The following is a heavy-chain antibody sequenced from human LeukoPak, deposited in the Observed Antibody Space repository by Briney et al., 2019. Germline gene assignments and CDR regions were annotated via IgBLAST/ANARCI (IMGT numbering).Heavy chain of an antibody. Sequence: GGSLRLSCAASGFTFDDYAMHWVRQAPGKGLEWVSGISWNSGSIGYADSVKGRFTIPRDNAKNSLYLQMNSLRAEDTALYYCAASLHYYDSSGYSHDYWGQGTLVTVSS. V-gene: IGHV3-9*01. J-gene: IGHJ4*02. D-gene: IGHD3-22*01. CDR1: GFTFDDYA. CDR3: AASLHYYDSSGYSHDY. CDR2: ISWNSGSI.